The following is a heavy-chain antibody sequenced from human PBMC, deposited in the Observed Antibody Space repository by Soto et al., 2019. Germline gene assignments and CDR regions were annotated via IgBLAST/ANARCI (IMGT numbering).Heavy chain of an antibody. CDR2: ISSSSSYI. CDR3: ARARFLEWSSTKGTDY. D-gene: IGHD3-3*01. J-gene: IGHJ4*02. V-gene: IGHV3-21*01. CDR1: GFTFSSYS. Sequence: GGSLRLSCAASGFTFSSYSMNWVRQAPGKGLEWVSSISSSSSYIYYADSVKGRFTISRDNDKNSLYLQMNSLRAEDTAVYYCARARFLEWSSTKGTDYWGQGTLVTVSS.